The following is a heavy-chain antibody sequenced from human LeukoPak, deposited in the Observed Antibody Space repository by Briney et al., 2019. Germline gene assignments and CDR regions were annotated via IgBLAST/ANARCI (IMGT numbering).Heavy chain of an antibody. D-gene: IGHD2-2*01. CDR3: ARDGEYCSSTSCPFQH. CDR1: GGTFSSYA. Sequence: SVKVSCKASGGTFSSYAISWVRQAPGQGLEWMGGIIPIFGTANYAQEFQGRVTITADESTSTAYMELSSLRSEDTAVYYCARDGEYCSSTSCPFQHWGQGTLVTVSS. V-gene: IGHV1-69*01. CDR2: IIPIFGTA. J-gene: IGHJ1*01.